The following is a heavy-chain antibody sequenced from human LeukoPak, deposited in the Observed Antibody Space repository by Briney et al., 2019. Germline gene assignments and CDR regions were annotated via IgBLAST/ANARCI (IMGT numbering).Heavy chain of an antibody. CDR1: GGSISSNSNY. J-gene: IGHJ1*01. CDR3: ARGGRVTVTNAEYFQH. Sequence: PSETLSLTCTVSGGSISSNSNYWAWIRQPPGRGLEWIGSISYGGSTYYSPSLESRVTISVDTSKNQFSLKLSSVTAADTAVYYCARGGRVTVTNAEYFQHWGQGTLSPSPQ. CDR2: ISYGGST. V-gene: IGHV4-39*07. D-gene: IGHD4-17*01.